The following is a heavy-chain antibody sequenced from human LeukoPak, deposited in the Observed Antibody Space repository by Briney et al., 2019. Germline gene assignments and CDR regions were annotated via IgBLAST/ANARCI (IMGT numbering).Heavy chain of an antibody. CDR3: AKVGPSLVRGLIRGGARYYYNYMDV. CDR2: ISGNGGST. D-gene: IGHD3-10*01. Sequence: GGSLRLSCAASGFTFSSYGMSWVRQAPGKGLEWVSTISGNGGSTYYADSVKGRFAISRDTSKNTLYLQMNSLRAEDTAVYYCAKVGPSLVRGLIRGGARYYYNYMDVWGKGTTVTISS. CDR1: GFTFSSYG. V-gene: IGHV3-23*01. J-gene: IGHJ6*03.